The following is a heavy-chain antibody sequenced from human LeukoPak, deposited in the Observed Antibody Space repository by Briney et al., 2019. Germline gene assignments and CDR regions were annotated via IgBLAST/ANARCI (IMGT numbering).Heavy chain of an antibody. CDR2: LIPILGIA. CDR3: ARVGVGGSSSWYYYYYGMDV. D-gene: IGHD6-13*01. CDR1: GGTFSSYT. V-gene: IGHV1-69*02. Sequence: GASVKVSCKASGGTFSSYTISWVRQAPGQGLEWMGRLIPILGIANYAQKLQGRVTITADKSTSTAYMELSSLRSEDTAVYYCARVGVGGSSSWYYYYYGMDVWGQGTTVTVSS. J-gene: IGHJ6*02.